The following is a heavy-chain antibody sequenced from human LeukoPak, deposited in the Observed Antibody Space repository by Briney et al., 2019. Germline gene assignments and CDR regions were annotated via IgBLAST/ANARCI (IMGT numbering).Heavy chain of an antibody. Sequence: SETLSLTCTVSGGSISSSSYYWGWIRQPPGKGLEWIGEINHSGSTNYNPSLKSRVTISVDTSKNQFSLKLSSVTAADTAVYYCASSGYSSSYSDYWGQGTLVTVS. CDR2: INHSGST. V-gene: IGHV4-39*07. D-gene: IGHD6-13*01. CDR1: GGSISSSSYY. CDR3: ASSGYSSSYSDY. J-gene: IGHJ4*02.